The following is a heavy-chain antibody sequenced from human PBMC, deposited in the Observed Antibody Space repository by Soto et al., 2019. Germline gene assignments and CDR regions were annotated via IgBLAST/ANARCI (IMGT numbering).Heavy chain of an antibody. V-gene: IGHV3-15*01. Sequence: EVQLVESGGGLVKPGGSLRLSCAASGITFSNAWMTWVRQAPGKGLEWVGRIKSITDGGTTDYAEPVKGRFTISRDDSKATLYLQMNNVRTEDSAVYHCTTDSADIVVVPATFGMDVWGQGTTVTVSS. D-gene: IGHD2-2*01. CDR1: GITFSNAW. CDR3: TTDSADIVVVPATFGMDV. J-gene: IGHJ6*02. CDR2: IKSITDGGTT.